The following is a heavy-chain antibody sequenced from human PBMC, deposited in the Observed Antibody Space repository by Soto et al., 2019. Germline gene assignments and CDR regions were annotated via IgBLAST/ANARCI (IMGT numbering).Heavy chain of an antibody. Sequence: ASVKVSCKAYVYTFTSYNINWVRQATGQGLEWMGWMNPNSGNTGYAQKFQGRVTMTRNTSISTAYMELSSLRSEDTAVYYCAREAARRAFDYWGQGTLVTVSS. CDR2: MNPNSGNT. CDR3: AREAARRAFDY. D-gene: IGHD6-6*01. CDR1: VYTFTSYN. J-gene: IGHJ4*02. V-gene: IGHV1-8*01.